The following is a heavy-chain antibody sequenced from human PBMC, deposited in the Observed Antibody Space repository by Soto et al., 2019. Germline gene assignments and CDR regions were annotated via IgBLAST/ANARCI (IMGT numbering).Heavy chain of an antibody. J-gene: IGHJ6*02. CDR1: GYTFTSYA. V-gene: IGHV1-3*01. CDR2: INAGNGNT. CDR3: ARNHSEYYYDSSGYPI. Sequence: ASVKVSCKASGYTFTSYAMHWVRQAPGQRFEWMGWINAGNGNTKYSQKFQGRVTITRDTSASTAYMELSSLRSEDTAVYYCARNHSEYYYDSSGYPIWGQGTTVTVSS. D-gene: IGHD3-22*01.